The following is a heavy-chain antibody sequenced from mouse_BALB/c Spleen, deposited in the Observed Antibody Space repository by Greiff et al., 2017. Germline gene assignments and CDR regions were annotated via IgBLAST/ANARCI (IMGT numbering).Heavy chain of an antibody. CDR1: GFNIKDTY. CDR2: IDPANGNT. D-gene: IGHD2-2*01. CDR3: ALYGYPYYAMDY. J-gene: IGHJ4*01. Sequence: EVQLQESGAELVKPGASVKLSCTASGFNIKDTYMHWVKQRPEQGLEWIGRIDPANGNTKYDPKFQGKATITADTSSNTAYLQLSSLTSEDTAVYYCALYGYPYYAMDYWGQGTSVTVSS. V-gene: IGHV14-3*02.